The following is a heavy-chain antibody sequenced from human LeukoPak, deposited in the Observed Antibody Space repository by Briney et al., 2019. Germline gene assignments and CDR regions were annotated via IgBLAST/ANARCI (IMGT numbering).Heavy chain of an antibody. Sequence: GGSLRLSCAASGFTFSDYYMSWIRQAPGKGLEWVSYISSSGSTIYYADSVKGRFTISRDNAKNSLYLQMNSLRAEDTAVYYCARVGNYGMHYYYYYYMDVWGKGTTVTVSS. V-gene: IGHV3-11*01. D-gene: IGHD4-11*01. CDR3: ARVGNYGMHYYYYYYMDV. CDR1: GFTFSDYY. CDR2: ISSSGSTI. J-gene: IGHJ6*03.